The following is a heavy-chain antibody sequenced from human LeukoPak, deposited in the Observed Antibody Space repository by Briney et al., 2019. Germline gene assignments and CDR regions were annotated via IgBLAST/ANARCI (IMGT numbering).Heavy chain of an antibody. V-gene: IGHV3-7*01. CDR1: GFTFSSYW. Sequence: GGSLRLSCAASGFTFSSYWMSWVRQAPGKGLEWVANIKQDGSEKYYVDSVKGRFTISRDNAKNSLYLQMNSLRAEDTAVYYCARESDDYGDYHLGPRLYYYYMDVWGKGTTVTISS. D-gene: IGHD4-17*01. CDR2: IKQDGSEK. J-gene: IGHJ6*03. CDR3: ARESDDYGDYHLGPRLYYYYMDV.